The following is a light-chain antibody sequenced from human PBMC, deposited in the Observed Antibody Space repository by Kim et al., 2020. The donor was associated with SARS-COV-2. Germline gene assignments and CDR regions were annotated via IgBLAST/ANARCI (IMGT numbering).Light chain of an antibody. CDR1: SSDFGGYNY. CDR3: CSYAGSYTFWV. J-gene: IGLJ3*02. V-gene: IGLV2-11*01. Sequence: QSVPISCTAPSSDFGGYNYVSWYQQHPGKAPKLVIYDVSKRPSGVPDRFSGSKSGNTASLTISGLQAEDEADYYCCSYAGSYTFWVFGVGTQLTVL. CDR2: DVS.